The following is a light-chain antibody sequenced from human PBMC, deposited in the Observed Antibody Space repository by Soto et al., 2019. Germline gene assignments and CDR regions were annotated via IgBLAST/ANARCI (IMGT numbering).Light chain of an antibody. CDR1: SSDIGAYNY. CDR2: EVT. CDR3: SSYTSTSTLYV. Sequence: QSVLTQPASVSGSPGQSITISCIGTSSDIGAYNYVSWYQQHPGKVPKLMIYEVTNRPSGLSNRFSGYKSGNTASLTISGLQTEDEADYFCSSYTSTSTLYVFGTGTKLTVL. V-gene: IGLV2-14*01. J-gene: IGLJ1*01.